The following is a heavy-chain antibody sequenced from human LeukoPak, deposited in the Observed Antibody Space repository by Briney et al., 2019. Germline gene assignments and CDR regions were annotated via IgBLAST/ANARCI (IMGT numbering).Heavy chain of an antibody. Sequence: RASVKVSCKASGGTFSSYAISWVRQAPGQGLEWMGGIIPIFGTANYAQKFQGRVTITADKSTSTAYMELSSRRSEDTAVYYCASNYGSGTGGFDPWGQGTLVTVSS. CDR1: GGTFSSYA. V-gene: IGHV1-69*06. D-gene: IGHD3-10*01. J-gene: IGHJ5*02. CDR3: ASNYGSGTGGFDP. CDR2: IIPIFGTA.